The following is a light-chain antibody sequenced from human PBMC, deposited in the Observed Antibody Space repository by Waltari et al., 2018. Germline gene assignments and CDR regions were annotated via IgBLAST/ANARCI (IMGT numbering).Light chain of an antibody. CDR3: QRYNSAPWT. CDR2: LAS. J-gene: IGKJ1*01. V-gene: IGKV1-27*01. CDR1: QDISDDY. Sequence: DFQMTQSPSSLSASVGDTVTITCRASQDISDDYLAWYQQKPGKSPELLIYLASTLQFGVPSRFHGSGSGKDFTLTITSLQPEDVATYYCQRYNSAPWTFGQGTKV.